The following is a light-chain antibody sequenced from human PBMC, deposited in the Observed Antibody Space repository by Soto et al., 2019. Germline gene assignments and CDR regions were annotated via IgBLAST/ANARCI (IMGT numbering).Light chain of an antibody. CDR1: SSNIGTNY. CDR3: QSCDSSLSGSGV. Sequence: QSVLTQSPSASGTPGQRVIISCSGTSSNIGTNYVYWYQQLPGTAPKVLIYSNDKRPSGVPNRFSGSKSGTSASLAITGLQAEDEADYYCQSCDSSLSGSGVFGTGTKLTVL. V-gene: IGLV1-47*01. CDR2: SND. J-gene: IGLJ1*01.